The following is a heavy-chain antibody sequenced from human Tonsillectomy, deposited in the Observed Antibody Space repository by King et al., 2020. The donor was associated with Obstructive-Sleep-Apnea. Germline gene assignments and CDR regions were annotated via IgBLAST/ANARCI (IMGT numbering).Heavy chain of an antibody. CDR1: GGSISSYC. J-gene: IGHJ5*02. V-gene: IGHV4-59*01. Sequence: QLPESGPGLVKPSETLSLTCTVSGGSISSYCWSWIRQPPGKGLEWIGYISYSGSTNYNPSLKSRLTISVDTSKNQFSLKLSSVTAADTAVYYCARSENDYGDYGGWFDPWGQGTLVTVSS. CDR2: ISYSGST. D-gene: IGHD4-17*01. CDR3: ARSENDYGDYGGWFDP.